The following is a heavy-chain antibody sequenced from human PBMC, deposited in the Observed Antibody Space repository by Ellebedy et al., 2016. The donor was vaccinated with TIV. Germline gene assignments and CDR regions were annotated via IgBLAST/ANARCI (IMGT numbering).Heavy chain of an antibody. CDR2: INPSGGST. V-gene: IGHV1-46*01. J-gene: IGHJ1*01. Sequence: AASVKVSCKASGYTFTGYFLQWVRQAPGQGLEWMGIINPSGGSTRYTQKFQGRVTLTRDKSTSTVYVELTSLKSEDTAVYYCARLSDRGEHWGQGTLVTVSP. CDR3: ARLSDRGEH. D-gene: IGHD1-14*01. CDR1: GYTFTGYF.